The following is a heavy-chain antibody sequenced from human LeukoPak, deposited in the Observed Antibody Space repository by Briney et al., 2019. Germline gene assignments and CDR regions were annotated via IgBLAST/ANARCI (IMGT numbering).Heavy chain of an antibody. V-gene: IGHV3-23*01. CDR1: GFTFSSYA. CDR2: VSGSGGST. D-gene: IGHD3-22*01. CDR3: AKAAAEVVVITLFDY. J-gene: IGHJ4*02. Sequence: PGGSLRLSCAASGFTFSSYAMSWVRQAPGKGLEWVSAVSGSGGSTYYADSVKGRFTISRDNSKNTLYLQMNSLRAEDTAVYYCAKAAAEVVVITLFDYWGQGTLVTVSS.